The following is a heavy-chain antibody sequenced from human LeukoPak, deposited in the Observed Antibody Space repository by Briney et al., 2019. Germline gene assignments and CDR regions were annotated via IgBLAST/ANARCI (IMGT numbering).Heavy chain of an antibody. V-gene: IGHV3-23*01. CDR2: ISRSGATT. CDR3: ARDPGDRWFFDL. Sequence: GGSLRLSCAASGFTFNNYAMDWVRQAPGKGLEWVSLISRSGATTYYTDSVKGRFTISRDNSRNTLYLQMTSLRAEDTAVYYCARDPGDRWFFDLWGRGTLVTVSS. CDR1: GFTFNNYA. J-gene: IGHJ2*01. D-gene: IGHD7-27*01.